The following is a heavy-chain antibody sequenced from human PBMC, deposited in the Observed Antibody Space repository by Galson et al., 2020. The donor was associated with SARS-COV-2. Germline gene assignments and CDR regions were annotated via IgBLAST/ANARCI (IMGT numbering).Heavy chain of an antibody. CDR3: ARGGGVAAQDF. D-gene: IGHD6-25*01. J-gene: IGHJ4*02. Sequence: SETLSLTCAVYGGSFSGHYWSWISQPPGKGLEWIGEISHNGRTNYNPSLKSRVILSVDASKNQFSLKLNSLTAADTAVYYCARGGGVAAQDFWGRGTPVTVSS. CDR2: ISHNGRT. V-gene: IGHV4-34*01. CDR1: GGSFSGHY.